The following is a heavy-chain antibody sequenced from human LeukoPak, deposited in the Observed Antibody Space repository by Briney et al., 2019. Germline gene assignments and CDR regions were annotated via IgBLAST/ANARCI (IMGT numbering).Heavy chain of an antibody. CDR3: ARRARYYYGSGSYYPPPYYFDY. D-gene: IGHD3-10*01. CDR2: INHSGST. CDR1: GGSLSGYY. J-gene: IGHJ4*02. Sequence: SETLSLTCAVYGGSLSGYYWSWIRQPPGKGLEWIGEINHSGSTNYNPSPKSRVTISVDTSKNQFSLKLSSVTAADTAVYYCARRARYYYGSGSYYPPPYYFDYWGQGTLVTVSS. V-gene: IGHV4-34*01.